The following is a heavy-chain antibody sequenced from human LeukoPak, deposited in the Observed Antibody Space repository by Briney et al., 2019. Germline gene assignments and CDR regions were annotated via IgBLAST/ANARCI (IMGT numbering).Heavy chain of an antibody. V-gene: IGHV3-21*01. Sequence: PGGSLRLSCAASGFTFSSYSMNWVRQAPGKGLEWVSSISSSSSYIYYADSVKGRFTISRDNAKNSLYLQMNSLRAEDTAVYYCARDDLNAEYYDYVWGSYRGFDYWGQGTLVTVSS. CDR2: ISSSSSYI. D-gene: IGHD3-16*02. CDR3: ARDDLNAEYYDYVWGSYRGFDY. J-gene: IGHJ4*02. CDR1: GFTFSSYS.